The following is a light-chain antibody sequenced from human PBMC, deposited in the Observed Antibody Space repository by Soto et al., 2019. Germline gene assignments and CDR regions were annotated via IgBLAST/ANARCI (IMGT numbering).Light chain of an antibody. V-gene: IGKV3-15*01. CDR1: QSVSSN. CDR2: GAS. J-gene: IGKJ2*01. Sequence: EIVMTQSPATLSVSPGERAALSCRATQSVSSNFAWYQQKPGQAPRLLIYGASTRATGIPARFSGSGSGTDFTLTISSLQYEDVAIYYCQQYNNWPYTFGQGTKLEIK. CDR3: QQYNNWPYT.